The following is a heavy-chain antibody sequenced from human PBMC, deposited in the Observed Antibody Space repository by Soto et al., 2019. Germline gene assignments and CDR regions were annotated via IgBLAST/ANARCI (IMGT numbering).Heavy chain of an antibody. CDR3: AKGGSYYD. CDR2: ISDSGGST. J-gene: IGHJ4*02. D-gene: IGHD1-26*01. Sequence: EVQLLESGGGLAQPGGSLRLACAASGFTFSTYAMSWVRQAPGKGLEWVSSISDSGGSTYYADSVKGRFTISRDNSKNTLYLQMNSLRAEDTAVYYCAKGGSYYDGGQGTLVTVSS. V-gene: IGHV3-23*01. CDR1: GFTFSTYA.